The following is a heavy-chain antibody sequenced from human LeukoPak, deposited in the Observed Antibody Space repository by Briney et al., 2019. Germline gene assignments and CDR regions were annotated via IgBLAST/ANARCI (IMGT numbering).Heavy chain of an antibody. J-gene: IGHJ5*02. V-gene: IGHV1-8*01. CDR1: GYTFTSYD. Sequence: ASVKVSCKASGYTFTSYDINWVRQATGQGLEWMGWMNPNSGNTGYAQKFQGRVTMTRNTSISTAYMELSSLRSEDTAVYYCARGSEWELLQAPWGQGTLVTVSS. CDR3: ARGSEWELLQAP. CDR2: MNPNSGNT. D-gene: IGHD1-26*01.